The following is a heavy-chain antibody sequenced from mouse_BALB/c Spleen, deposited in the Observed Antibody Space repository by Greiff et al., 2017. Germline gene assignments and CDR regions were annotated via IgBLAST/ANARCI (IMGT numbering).Heavy chain of an antibody. J-gene: IGHJ2*01. Sequence: EVKLMESGGGLVKPGGSLKLSCAASGFTFSSYAMSWVRQTPEKRLEWVASISSGGSTYYPDSVKGRFTISRDNARNILYLQMSSLRSEDTAMYYCASGLFDYWGQGTTLTVSS. CDR3: ASGLFDY. CDR2: ISSGGST. CDR1: GFTFSSYA. V-gene: IGHV5-6-5*01.